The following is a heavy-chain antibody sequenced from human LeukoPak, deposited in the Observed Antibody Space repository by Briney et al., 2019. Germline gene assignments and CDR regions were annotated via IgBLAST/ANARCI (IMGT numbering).Heavy chain of an antibody. Sequence: SGGSLRLSCAASGFPFSSYAMSWVRQAPGKGLEWVSAISSSGVSTYYADSVKGRFTISRDNSRNTLSLQMNSLRPEDTAVSFCAQDQAAGGHRYNWFDPRGQGTLVTVSS. CDR1: GFPFSSYA. D-gene: IGHD2-15*01. V-gene: IGHV3-23*01. CDR3: AQDQAAGGHRYNWFDP. J-gene: IGHJ5*02. CDR2: ISSSGVST.